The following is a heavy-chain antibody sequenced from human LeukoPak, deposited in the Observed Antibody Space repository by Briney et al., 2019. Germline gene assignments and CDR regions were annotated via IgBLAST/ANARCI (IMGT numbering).Heavy chain of an antibody. Sequence: ASVTVSCKVSGYTLTELSMHWVRQAPGKGLEWMGGFDPEDGETIYAQKFQGRVTMTEDTSTDTAYMELSSLRSEDTAVYYCANLPLGPNRGDAFDIWGQGTMVTVSS. D-gene: IGHD3-10*01. V-gene: IGHV1-24*01. J-gene: IGHJ3*02. CDR1: GYTLTELS. CDR2: FDPEDGET. CDR3: ANLPLGPNRGDAFDI.